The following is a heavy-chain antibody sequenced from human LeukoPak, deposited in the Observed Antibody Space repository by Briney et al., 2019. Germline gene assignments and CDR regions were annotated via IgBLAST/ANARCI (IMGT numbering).Heavy chain of an antibody. J-gene: IGHJ4*02. V-gene: IGHV4-34*01. D-gene: IGHD2/OR15-2a*01. CDR2: INHSGST. CDR3: ARGVLFAY. CDR1: GGSFSGYY. Sequence: SETLSLTCAVYGGSFSGYYWSWIRQPPGKGLEWIGEINHSGSTNYNPSLKSRVTISVDTSKNQFSLKLSSVAAADTAVYYCARGVLFAYWGQGTLVTVSS.